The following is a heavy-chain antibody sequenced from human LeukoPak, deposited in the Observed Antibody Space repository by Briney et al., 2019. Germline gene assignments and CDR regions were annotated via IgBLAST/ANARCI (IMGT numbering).Heavy chain of an antibody. V-gene: IGHV3-23*01. Sequence: TGGSLRLSCAASGFTFSSDVTSWVRQAPGKGLEWVSAISGSGGRTYYADSVKGRFTISRDNSKNTLYLQMNSLRAEDTAVYYCAKVRAPRQYYFDYWGQGTLVTVSS. CDR1: GFTFSSDV. D-gene: IGHD1-26*01. J-gene: IGHJ4*02. CDR3: AKVRAPRQYYFDY. CDR2: ISGSGGRT.